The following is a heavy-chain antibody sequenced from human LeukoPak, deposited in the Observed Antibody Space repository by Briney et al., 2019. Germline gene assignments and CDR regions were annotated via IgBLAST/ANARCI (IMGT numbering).Heavy chain of an antibody. V-gene: IGHV1-69*13. J-gene: IGHJ6*02. CDR1: GGTFSSYA. Sequence: GASVKVSCKASGGTFSSYAISWVRQAPGQGLEWMGGIIPIFDTANYAQKFQGRVTITADESTSTAYMELSSLRSEDTAVYYCAREEYSSSWYKNYYYGMDVWGQGTTVTVSS. D-gene: IGHD6-13*01. CDR2: IIPIFDTA. CDR3: AREEYSSSWYKNYYYGMDV.